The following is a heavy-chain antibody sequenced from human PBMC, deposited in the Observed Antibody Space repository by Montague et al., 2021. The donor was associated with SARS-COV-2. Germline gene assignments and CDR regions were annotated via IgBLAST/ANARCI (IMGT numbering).Heavy chain of an antibody. CDR1: GFTFSSYA. Sequence: SLRLSCAASGFTFSSYAMHWARQAPGKGLEWVAVISYDAINKYYADSLKGRLTISRDNSKNTLYLQMNSLRAEDTAVYYCASDPDDYDDYDAFDIWGQGTMVTVSS. CDR3: ASDPDDYDDYDAFDI. CDR2: ISYDAINK. V-gene: IGHV3-30-3*01. D-gene: IGHD4-17*01. J-gene: IGHJ3*02.